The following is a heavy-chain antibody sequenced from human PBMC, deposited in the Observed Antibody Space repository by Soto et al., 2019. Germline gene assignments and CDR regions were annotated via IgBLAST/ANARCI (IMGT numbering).Heavy chain of an antibody. J-gene: IGHJ6*02. V-gene: IGHV3-74*01. CDR1: GFTFSSYW. Sequence: EVQLVESGGGLVQPGGSLRLSCAASGFTFSSYWMHWVRQAPGKGLVWVSLINSDGSSTNYADSVKGRFTISRDNAKNTLYLQMNSRAADDTAAYYCPKTPYYYAMDVWGQGTTVTVSS. CDR2: INSDGSST. CDR3: PKTPYYYAMDV.